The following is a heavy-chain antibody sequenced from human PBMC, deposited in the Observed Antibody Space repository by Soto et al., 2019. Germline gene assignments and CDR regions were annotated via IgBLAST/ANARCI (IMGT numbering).Heavy chain of an antibody. CDR1: GGSISSGGYS. V-gene: IGHV4-30-2*01. CDR3: ARVPDR. J-gene: IGHJ5*02. Sequence: QLQLQESGSGRVKPSQTLSLTCAVSGGSISSGGYSWSLIRQPPGKGLEWIGYIYHSGSTYYNPSLNSRVTISVDRSKNQFSLKLSSVTAADTAVYYCARVPDRWGQGTLVTVSS. CDR2: IYHSGST. D-gene: IGHD2-2*01.